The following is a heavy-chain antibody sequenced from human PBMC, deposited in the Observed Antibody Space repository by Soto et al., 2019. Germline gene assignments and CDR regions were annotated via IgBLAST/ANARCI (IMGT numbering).Heavy chain of an antibody. V-gene: IGHV4-34*01. J-gene: IGHJ4*02. D-gene: IGHD1-7*01. CDR1: GGSFSGYY. CDR3: ARGRGWNFRGRDY. CDR2: INHSGST. Sequence: QVQLQQWGAGLLKPSETLSLTCAVYGGSFSGYYWSWIRQPPGKGLEWIGEINHSGSTNYNPSLKRRVTISVDTSKNQFSLKLSSVTAADTAVYYCARGRGWNFRGRDYWGQGTLVTVSS.